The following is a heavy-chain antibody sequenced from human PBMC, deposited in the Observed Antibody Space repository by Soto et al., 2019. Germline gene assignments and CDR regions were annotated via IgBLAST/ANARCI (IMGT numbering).Heavy chain of an antibody. J-gene: IGHJ4*02. Sequence: SETLSLTCTVSGGSISSYYWSWIRQPAGKGLEWIGRIYTSGSTNYNPSLKSRVTMSVDTSKNQFSLKLSSVTAADTAVYYCARDSLPEGGAAFDYWGQGTLVTVSS. V-gene: IGHV4-4*07. CDR1: GGSISSYY. CDR2: IYTSGST. CDR3: ARDSLPEGGAAFDY. D-gene: IGHD1-26*01.